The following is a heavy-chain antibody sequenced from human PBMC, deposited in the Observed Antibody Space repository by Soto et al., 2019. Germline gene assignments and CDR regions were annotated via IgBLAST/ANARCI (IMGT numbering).Heavy chain of an antibody. J-gene: IGHJ6*02. Sequence: QVQLQESGPGLVKPSETRSLTCTVSGGSISSYYWSWIRQPPGKGLEWIGYIYYSGSTNYNPSLKSRVTISVDTSKNQFSLKLSSVTAADTAVYYCARDLDSRRGGAYYYGMDVWGQGTTVTVSS. D-gene: IGHD3-16*01. CDR3: ARDLDSRRGGAYYYGMDV. V-gene: IGHV4-59*01. CDR2: IYYSGST. CDR1: GGSISSYY.